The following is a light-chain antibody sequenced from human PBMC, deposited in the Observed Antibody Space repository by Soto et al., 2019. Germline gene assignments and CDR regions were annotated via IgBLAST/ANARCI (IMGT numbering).Light chain of an antibody. J-gene: IGKJ2*01. CDR2: AAS. Sequence: DIQMTQSPSSLSASVGDTVTITCRASQSISSYLNWYQQRPGKAPKLLIYAASNLQSGVPSRFSGSGSGTDFTLTITSLQPEDFATYYCQQSSSPPYTFGQGTKLEIK. CDR1: QSISSY. CDR3: QQSSSPPYT. V-gene: IGKV1-39*01.